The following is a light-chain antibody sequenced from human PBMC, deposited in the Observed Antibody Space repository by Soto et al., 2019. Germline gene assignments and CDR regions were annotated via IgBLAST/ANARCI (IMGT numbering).Light chain of an antibody. V-gene: IGKV3-20*01. J-gene: IGKJ5*01. CDR2: NAI. CDR1: QSVGNNF. CDR3: HQYAYSPQT. Sequence: EIVLTQSPGTLSLSPGERATLSCRASQSVGNNFLGWYQQKPGQAPRLLIYNAISRATGIPDRFTGSGSGTDFTLTISRLEPEDFAAYYCHQYAYSPQTFGQGTRLEIE.